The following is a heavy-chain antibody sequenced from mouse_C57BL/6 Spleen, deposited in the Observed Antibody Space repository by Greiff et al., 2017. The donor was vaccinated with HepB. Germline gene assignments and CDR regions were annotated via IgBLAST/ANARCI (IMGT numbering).Heavy chain of an antibody. J-gene: IGHJ1*03. CDR3: ARCELGGYFDV. Sequence: VQLQQSGAELVRPGASVKLSCKASGYTFTDYYINWVKQRPGQGLEWIARIYPGSGNTYYNEKFKGKATLTAEKSSSTAYMQLSSLTSADSAVYFCARCELGGYFDVWGTGTTVTVSS. CDR1: GYTFTDYY. CDR2: IYPGSGNT. D-gene: IGHD4-1*01. V-gene: IGHV1-76*01.